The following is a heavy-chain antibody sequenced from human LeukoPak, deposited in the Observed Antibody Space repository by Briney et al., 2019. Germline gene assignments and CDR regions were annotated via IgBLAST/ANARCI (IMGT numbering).Heavy chain of an antibody. V-gene: IGHV5-51*01. CDR1: GYSFSSYW. CDR3: ARQASMGRSGDY. Sequence: GESLKISCKTSGYSFSSYWIGWVRQMPGGGLEWMGIIDPGDSETRYSPSFEGQVTISADKSISTAYLQWSSLKASDTAMYYCARQASMGRSGDYWGQGTLVTVSA. D-gene: IGHD3-10*01. J-gene: IGHJ4*02. CDR2: IDPGDSET.